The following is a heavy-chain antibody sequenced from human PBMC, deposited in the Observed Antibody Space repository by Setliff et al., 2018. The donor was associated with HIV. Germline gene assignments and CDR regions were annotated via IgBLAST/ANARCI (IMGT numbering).Heavy chain of an antibody. V-gene: IGHV3-48*01. D-gene: IGHD4-4*01. Sequence: GGSLRLSCAASGFTFHTYTINWVRQAPGKGLEWVSYISSSSITTYYADSAKGRFIVSRDNAKSTRFLQMNSLRAEDTAMYYCARTVDYKGLDTWGQGTMVTVSS. J-gene: IGHJ3*02. CDR3: ARTVDYKGLDT. CDR2: ISSSSITT. CDR1: GFTFHTYT.